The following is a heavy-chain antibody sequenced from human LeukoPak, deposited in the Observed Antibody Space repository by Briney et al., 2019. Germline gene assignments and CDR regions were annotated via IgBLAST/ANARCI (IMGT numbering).Heavy chain of an antibody. CDR2: IYPGDSDT. V-gene: IGHV5-51*01. J-gene: IGHJ4*02. Sequence: GESLKLSCQGSGYSFTSYWIGWVRQMPGKGLEWMGIIYPGDSDTRYSPSFQGQVTLSADKAISTAYLQWSSLKASDTAMYYCARLPKDIVVVVAATHWGQGTLVTVSS. CDR1: GYSFTSYW. CDR3: ARLPKDIVVVVAATH. D-gene: IGHD2-15*01.